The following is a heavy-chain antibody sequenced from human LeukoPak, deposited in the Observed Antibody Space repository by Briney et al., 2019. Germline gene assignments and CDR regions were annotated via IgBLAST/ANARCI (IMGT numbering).Heavy chain of an antibody. Sequence: GESLKISCKASGYSFRSFWIGWVRQMPGKGLEWMGVIDPDDSETRYSPSFQGRVTISADKSISTAYLQWSSLKASDTAMYYCARRGIAWGFGSAFDIWGQGTMVTVSS. V-gene: IGHV5-51*01. CDR1: GYSFRSFW. D-gene: IGHD6-13*01. CDR2: IDPDDSET. J-gene: IGHJ3*02. CDR3: ARRGIAWGFGSAFDI.